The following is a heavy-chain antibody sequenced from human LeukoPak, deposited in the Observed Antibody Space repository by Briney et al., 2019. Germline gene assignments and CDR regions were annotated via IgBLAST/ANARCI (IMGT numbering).Heavy chain of an antibody. CDR3: ASLYDSSGYQNPFDY. CDR1: GGTFSSYA. CDR2: IIPIFGTA. J-gene: IGHJ4*02. D-gene: IGHD3-22*01. V-gene: IGHV1-69*01. Sequence: GSSVKVSCKASGGTFSSYAISWVRQAPGQGLEWMGGIIPIFGTANYAQKFQGRVTITADESTSTAYMELSSLRSEDTAVYYCASLYDSSGYQNPFDYWGQGTLVTVSS.